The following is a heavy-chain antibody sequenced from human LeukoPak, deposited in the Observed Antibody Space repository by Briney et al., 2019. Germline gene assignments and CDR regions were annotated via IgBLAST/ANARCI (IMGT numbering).Heavy chain of an antibody. J-gene: IGHJ4*02. V-gene: IGHV4-39*07. CDR2: IYYSGST. Sequence: SETLSLTCTVSGGSISSSSYYWGWIRQPPGKGLEWIGSIYYSGSTYYNPSLKSRVTISVDTSKNQFSLKLSSVTAADTAVYYCARAKREEYDYVWGSYRLLLDYWGQGTLVTVSS. D-gene: IGHD3-16*02. CDR1: GGSISSSSYY. CDR3: ARAKREEYDYVWGSYRLLLDY.